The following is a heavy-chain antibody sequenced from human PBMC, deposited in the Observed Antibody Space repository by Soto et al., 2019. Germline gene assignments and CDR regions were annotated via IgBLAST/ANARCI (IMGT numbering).Heavy chain of an antibody. J-gene: IGHJ6*02. V-gene: IGHV5-51*01. Sequence: GESLKISCKGSGYSFTNYWIGWVRQMPGKDLEWIGIIYPEDSETRYSPSFQGLVTISADKSISTAYLQWSSLKASDTAMYYCARHEGNLEWYSSSWYWSGGYYGMDVWGQGTTVTVSS. CDR3: ARHEGNLEWYSSSWYWSGGYYGMDV. CDR2: IYPEDSET. CDR1: GYSFTNYW. D-gene: IGHD6-13*01.